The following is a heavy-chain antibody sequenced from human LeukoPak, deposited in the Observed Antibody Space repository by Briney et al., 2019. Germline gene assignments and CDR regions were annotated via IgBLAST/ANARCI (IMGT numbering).Heavy chain of an antibody. J-gene: IGHJ4*02. CDR3: ARDSLAAADY. D-gene: IGHD6-25*01. CDR1: GFTFSSYE. Sequence: GGSLRLSCAASGFTFSSYEMNWVRQAPGKGLEWVSYISSSSSYIYYADSVKGRFTISRDNAKNSLYLQMNSLRAEDTAVYYCARDSLAAADYWGQGTLVTVSS. CDR2: ISSSSSYI. V-gene: IGHV3-21*05.